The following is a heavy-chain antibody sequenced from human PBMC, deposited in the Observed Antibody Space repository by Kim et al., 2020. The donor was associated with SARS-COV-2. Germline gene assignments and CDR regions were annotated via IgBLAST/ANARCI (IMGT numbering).Heavy chain of an antibody. Sequence: SETLSLTCAVYGGSFSGYYWSWIRQPPGKGLEWIGEINHSGSTNYNPSLKSRVTISVDTSKNQFSLKLSSVTAADTAVYYCARAFPYDSPLGYWGQGTLVTVSS. J-gene: IGHJ4*02. CDR3: ARAFPYDSPLGY. CDR2: INHSGST. CDR1: GGSFSGYY. D-gene: IGHD3-22*01. V-gene: IGHV4-34*01.